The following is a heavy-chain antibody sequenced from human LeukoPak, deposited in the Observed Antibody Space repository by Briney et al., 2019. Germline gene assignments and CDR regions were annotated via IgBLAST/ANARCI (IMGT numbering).Heavy chain of an antibody. V-gene: IGHV3-21*01. J-gene: IGHJ4*02. CDR3: ARDDY. CDR2: ISTSGSYI. CDR1: EFTISSYS. Sequence: AGGSLRLSCAASEFTISSYSMNWVRQAPGKGLEWVSSISTSGSYIYYADSVKGRFTISRDNSKNTLYLQMSSLRADDTALYYCARDDYWGQGTLVTVSS.